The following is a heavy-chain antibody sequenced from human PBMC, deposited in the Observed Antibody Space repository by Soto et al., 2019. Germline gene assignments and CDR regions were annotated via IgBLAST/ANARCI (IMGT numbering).Heavy chain of an antibody. CDR3: ARRLTTPVSALGY. J-gene: IGHJ4*02. V-gene: IGHV3-30-3*01. CDR2: RSEDGGNK. Sequence: RGGSLRLSCTASGLTFTSYSIHWVRQAPGKGLEWVSVRSEDGGNKYFAESGRGRFLISRDNSNNTVYLQINSLRPDDTAVYFCARRLTTPVSALGYWGQGTPVTVSS. D-gene: IGHD6-19*01. CDR1: GLTFTSYS.